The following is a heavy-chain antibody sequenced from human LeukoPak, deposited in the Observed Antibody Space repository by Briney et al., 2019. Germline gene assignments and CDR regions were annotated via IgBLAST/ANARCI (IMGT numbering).Heavy chain of an antibody. Sequence: GSLRLSCAASGFTFSSYGMHWVRQAPGKGLEWVAVISYDGSNKYYADSVKGRFTISRDNSKNTLYLQMNSLRAEDTAVYYCAKARDFGENYYYYYMDVWGKGTTVTVSS. V-gene: IGHV3-30*18. CDR3: AKARDFGENYYYYYMDV. J-gene: IGHJ6*03. D-gene: IGHD3-10*01. CDR1: GFTFSSYG. CDR2: ISYDGSNK.